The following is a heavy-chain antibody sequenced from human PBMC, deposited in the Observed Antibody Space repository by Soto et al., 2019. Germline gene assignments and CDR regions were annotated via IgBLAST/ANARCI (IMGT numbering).Heavy chain of an antibody. Sequence: GGSLRLSCAASGFTFSSYSMNWVRQAQGKGLEWVSYISSSGGSIYYADSVKGRFTISRDNSKNTLYLQMNSLRAEDTAVYYCAKVLASSWPQYFQHWGQGTLVTVSS. CDR2: ISSSGGSI. CDR1: GFTFSSYS. V-gene: IGHV3-48*01. D-gene: IGHD6-13*01. J-gene: IGHJ1*01. CDR3: AKVLASSWPQYFQH.